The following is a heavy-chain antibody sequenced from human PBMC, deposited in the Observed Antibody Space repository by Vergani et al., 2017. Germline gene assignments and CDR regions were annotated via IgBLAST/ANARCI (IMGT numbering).Heavy chain of an antibody. CDR1: GYSFTSYW. Sequence: EVQLVQSGAEVKKPGESLKISCKGSGYSFTSYWIGWVRQMPGKGLEWMGIIYHGDSDTRYSPSFQGQVTISADKSISTAYLQWSSLKASDTAMYYCARHAPLGVPYYYYGMDVWGQGTTVTVSS. CDR3: ARHAPLGVPYYYYGMDV. CDR2: IYHGDSDT. J-gene: IGHJ6*02. D-gene: IGHD3-10*01. V-gene: IGHV5-51*01.